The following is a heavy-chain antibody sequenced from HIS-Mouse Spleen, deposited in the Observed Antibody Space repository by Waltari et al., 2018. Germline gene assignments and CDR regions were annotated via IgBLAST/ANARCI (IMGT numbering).Heavy chain of an antibody. Sequence: EVQLVESGGGLVQPGGSLKLSCAASGFTFSGSAMHWVRQASGKGLEWVGSIRSKANSYATAYAASVKGRFTISRDDSKNTAYLQMNSLKTEDTAVYYCTGGSWSGYYFDYWGQGTLVTVSS. CDR1: GFTFSGSA. CDR2: IRSKANSYAT. J-gene: IGHJ4*02. D-gene: IGHD3-3*01. V-gene: IGHV3-73*01. CDR3: TGGSWSGYYFDY.